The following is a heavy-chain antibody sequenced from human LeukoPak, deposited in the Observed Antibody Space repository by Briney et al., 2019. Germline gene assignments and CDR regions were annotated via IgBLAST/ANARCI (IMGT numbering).Heavy chain of an antibody. CDR1: GYTFTGYY. D-gene: IGHD7-27*01. CDR3: ATSTGDATNLRIDY. Sequence: ASVKVSCRASGYTFTGYYMHWVRQAPGQGLEWMGWINPNSGGTNYAQKFQGRVTVTRDTSISTAYMELSRLRSDDTAVYYCATSTGDATNLRIDYWGQGTLVTVSS. V-gene: IGHV1-2*02. CDR2: INPNSGGT. J-gene: IGHJ4*02.